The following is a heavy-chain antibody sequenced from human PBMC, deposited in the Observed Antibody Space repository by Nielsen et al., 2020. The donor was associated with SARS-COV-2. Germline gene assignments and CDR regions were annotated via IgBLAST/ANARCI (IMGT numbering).Heavy chain of an antibody. CDR3: ARVKGAYYDGSGSYFDS. V-gene: IGHV4-59*08. J-gene: IGHJ5*01. Sequence: SETLSLTCTVSGGSISNYYWSWIRQPPGKGREWIGYVSYSGSTHYNPSLKSRVSLSVDTSKNQFSLRLTSVTAADTAVYYCARVKGAYYDGSGSYFDSWGQGTLVTVSS. CDR2: VSYSGST. CDR1: GGSISNYY. D-gene: IGHD3-10*01.